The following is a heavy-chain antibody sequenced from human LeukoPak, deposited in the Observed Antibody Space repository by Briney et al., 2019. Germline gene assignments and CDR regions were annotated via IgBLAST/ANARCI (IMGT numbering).Heavy chain of an antibody. V-gene: IGHV3-23*01. CDR1: GFTFSSYA. Sequence: GGSLRLSCAVSGFTFSSYAMSWVRQAPGKGLEWVSGISGSGGSTYYADSVKGRFTISRDNSKNTLYLQMNSLRAEDTAVYYCAGGKDARIAVAGPFDYWGQGTLVTVSS. CDR3: AGGKDARIAVAGPFDY. J-gene: IGHJ4*02. D-gene: IGHD6-19*01. CDR2: ISGSGGST.